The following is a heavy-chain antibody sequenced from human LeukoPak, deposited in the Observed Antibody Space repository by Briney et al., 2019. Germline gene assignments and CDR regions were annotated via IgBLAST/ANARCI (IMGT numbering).Heavy chain of an antibody. V-gene: IGHV3-23*01. D-gene: IGHD2-2*01. CDR3: ARRVPAASYYYGMDV. J-gene: IGHJ6*02. Sequence: GGSLRLSCAASGFTFSSYWMHWVRQAPGEGLEWVSAISGSGGSTYYADSVKGRFTISRDNSKNTLYLQMNSLRAEDTAVYYCARRVPAASYYYGMDVWGQGTTVTVSS. CDR2: ISGSGGST. CDR1: GFTFSSYW.